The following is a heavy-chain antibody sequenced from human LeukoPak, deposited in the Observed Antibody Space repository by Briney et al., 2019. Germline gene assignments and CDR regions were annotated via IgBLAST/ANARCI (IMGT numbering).Heavy chain of an antibody. CDR2: IYSGGST. J-gene: IGHJ5*02. D-gene: IGHD2-2*01. CDR3: ARGPVVVVPAAMEANNWFDP. V-gene: IGHV3-53*01. CDR1: GFTVSSNY. Sequence: GGSLRLSCAASGFTVSSNYISWVGQAPGEGLEWVSVIYSGGSTYYADSVKGGITISRDNSKNTLYLQMNSLRAEDTAVYYCARGPVVVVPAAMEANNWFDPWGQGTLVTVSS.